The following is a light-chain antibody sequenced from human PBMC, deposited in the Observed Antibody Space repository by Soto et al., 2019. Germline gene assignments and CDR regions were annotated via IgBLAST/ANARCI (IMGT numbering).Light chain of an antibody. Sequence: EIVLTQSPGTLSLSPGERAPLSCRASQCVSSNYLAWYQQKNGQAPRVLIYVASSRATGIPDRFSGSGSGTDFTLTISRLEPEDVAVYYCQQYGSSPITFGQGTRLEIK. J-gene: IGKJ5*01. CDR1: QCVSSNY. V-gene: IGKV3-20*01. CDR3: QQYGSSPIT. CDR2: VAS.